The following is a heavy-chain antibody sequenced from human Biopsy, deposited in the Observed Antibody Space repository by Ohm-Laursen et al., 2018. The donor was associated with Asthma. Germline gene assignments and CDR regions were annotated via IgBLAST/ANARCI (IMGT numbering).Heavy chain of an antibody. D-gene: IGHD3-10*01. CDR1: GFDLRDYT. J-gene: IGHJ4*02. Sequence: GSLRLSCAASGFDLRDYTMNWVRQAPGKGLEWVASISSLSRYIYHATSLRGRFTISRDNAKRPLYLQMDSLRGDDTAVYYCSRDFTIGSGSPFHFWGRGTLVTVSS. V-gene: IGHV3-21*01. CDR3: SRDFTIGSGSPFHF. CDR2: ISSLSRYI.